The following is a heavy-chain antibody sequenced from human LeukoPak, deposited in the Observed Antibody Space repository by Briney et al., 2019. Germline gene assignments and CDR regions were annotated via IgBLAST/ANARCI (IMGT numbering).Heavy chain of an antibody. V-gene: IGHV3-74*01. D-gene: IGHD4-23*01. Sequence: GGSLRLSCAASGFTFSSYWMSWVRQAPGRGLVWLARINPDDKSTSYADSVKGRFTISIDDAKETLFLQMNSLTAEDTAVYYCLTIVETPIDAFDIWGQGAMVTVSS. CDR2: INPDDKST. J-gene: IGHJ3*02. CDR1: GFTFSSYW. CDR3: LTIVETPIDAFDI.